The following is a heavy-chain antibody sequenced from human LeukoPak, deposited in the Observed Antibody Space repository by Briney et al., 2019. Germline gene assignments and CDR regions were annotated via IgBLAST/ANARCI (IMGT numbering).Heavy chain of an antibody. CDR1: GFTFSTYA. CDR2: VTNGGGST. Sequence: GGSLRLSCAASGFTFSTYAMSWVRQAPGKGLEGVSFVTNGGGSTYYADSVKGRFTISRDNSKNTLYVQMNSLRAEDTAVYYCAKGESFGSGSVFDYWGQGTLLTVSS. V-gene: IGHV3-23*01. CDR3: AKGESFGSGSVFDY. D-gene: IGHD3-10*01. J-gene: IGHJ4*02.